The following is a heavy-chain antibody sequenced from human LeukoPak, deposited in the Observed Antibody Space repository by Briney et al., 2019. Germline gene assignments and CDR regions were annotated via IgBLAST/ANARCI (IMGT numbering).Heavy chain of an antibody. CDR3: ARERLYYYDSSGYYLGYFDY. CDR2: IYYSGST. CDR1: GGSICSYY. D-gene: IGHD3-22*01. Sequence: SETLSLTCTVSGGSICSYYWSWIRQPPGKGLEWIGYIYYSGSTDYNPSLKSRVTISVDTSKNQFSLKLSSVTAADTAVYYCARERLYYYDSSGYYLGYFDYWGQGTLVTVSS. V-gene: IGHV4-59*01. J-gene: IGHJ4*02.